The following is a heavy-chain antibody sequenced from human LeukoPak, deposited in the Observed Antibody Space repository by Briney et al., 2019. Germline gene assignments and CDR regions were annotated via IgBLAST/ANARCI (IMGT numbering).Heavy chain of an antibody. D-gene: IGHD5-12*01. J-gene: IGHJ4*02. V-gene: IGHV3-48*01. Sequence: GGSLRLSCAASGFTFSSYAMSWVRQAPGKGLEWVSYINLNNSTIYYADSVKGRFSISRDNAKNSLYLQMNSLRAEDTAVYYCARPGTYGGYDYWGQGTLVTVSS. CDR3: ARPGTYGGYDY. CDR1: GFTFSSYA. CDR2: INLNNSTI.